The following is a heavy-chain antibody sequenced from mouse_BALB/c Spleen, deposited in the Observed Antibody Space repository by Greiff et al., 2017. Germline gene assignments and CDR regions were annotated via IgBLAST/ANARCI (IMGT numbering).Heavy chain of an antibody. J-gene: IGHJ4*01. Sequence: QVQLQQPGAELVKPGASVKLSCTASGYTFTSYYMSWVKQRPGQGLEWIGGINPSNGGTNFNEKFKSHVTLTVDKSSSTAYMQLSSLTSEDSAVYYCTRWDYAMDYWGQGTSVTVSS. CDR3: TRWDYAMDY. V-gene: IGHV1S81*02. CDR2: INPSNGGT. CDR1: GYTFTSYY.